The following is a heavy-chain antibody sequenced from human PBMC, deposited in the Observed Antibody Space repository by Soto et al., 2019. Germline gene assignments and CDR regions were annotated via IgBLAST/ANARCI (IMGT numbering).Heavy chain of an antibody. CDR3: ARMATFGSLNWFDP. J-gene: IGHJ5*02. V-gene: IGHV1-8*01. Sequence: SVKVSCKASGYSFTNNDVSWVRQATGQGLEWMGWMNPGSGDTGYAQKFQGRVTMTRDISTATAYMELSSLRSDDTATYYCARMATFGSLNWFDPWGQGTLVTVSS. D-gene: IGHD3-16*01. CDR2: MNPGSGDT. CDR1: GYSFTNND.